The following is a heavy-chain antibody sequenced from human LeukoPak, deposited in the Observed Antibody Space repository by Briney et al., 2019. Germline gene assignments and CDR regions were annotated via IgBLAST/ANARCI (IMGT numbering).Heavy chain of an antibody. V-gene: IGHV1-2*02. D-gene: IGHD3-22*01. Sequence: GASVKVSCKASGCSFTGYFIHWVRQAPGQGLEWMGCIDPNSGDTKYAQKFQGRVSMPRDTSTRTAYMELSRLRSDDTAVYFCARSGSTGYSLDYWGQGTLVTVSS. CDR3: ARSGSTGYSLDY. CDR1: GCSFTGYF. CDR2: IDPNSGDT. J-gene: IGHJ4*02.